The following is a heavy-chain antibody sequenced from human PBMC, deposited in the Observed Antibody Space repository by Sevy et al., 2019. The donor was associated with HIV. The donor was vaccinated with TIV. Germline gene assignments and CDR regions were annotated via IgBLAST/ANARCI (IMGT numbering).Heavy chain of an antibody. V-gene: IGHV1-3*04. Sequence: ASVKVSCKASGYSFTNYIMYWVRQAPGQGLEWMGWVNTRTGDTKYSERFQGRVSITRDTSASISHMDLRGLKSEDTAVYYCARDFCSGGSCYSAFVYLGQGTLVTVSS. CDR2: VNTRTGDT. D-gene: IGHD2-15*01. J-gene: IGHJ4*02. CDR1: GYSFTNYI. CDR3: ARDFCSGGSCYSAFVY.